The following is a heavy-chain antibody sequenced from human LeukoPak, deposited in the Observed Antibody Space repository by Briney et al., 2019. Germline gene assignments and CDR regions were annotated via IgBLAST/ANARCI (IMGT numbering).Heavy chain of an antibody. J-gene: IGHJ4*02. Sequence: SETLSLICTVSGGSLSSGGYYWSWIRQHPGKGLEWIGRIYYSGSTYYNPSLKSRVTISVDTSKNQFSLKLSSVTAADTAVYYCARHPRDYGSGSYYKNFDYRRQGTLVTVCS. V-gene: IGHV4-39*01. CDR3: ARHPRDYGSGSYYKNFDY. CDR2: IYYSGST. D-gene: IGHD3-10*01. CDR1: GGSLSSGGYY.